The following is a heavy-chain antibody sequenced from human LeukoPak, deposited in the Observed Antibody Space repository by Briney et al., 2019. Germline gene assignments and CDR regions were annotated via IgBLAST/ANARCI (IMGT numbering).Heavy chain of an antibody. J-gene: IGHJ4*02. CDR1: RYTFTSYG. CDR3: ARDRFSGYDPLGY. V-gene: IGHV1-18*01. CDR2: ISPYNGNT. D-gene: IGHD5-12*01. Sequence: ASVKVSCKASRYTFTSYGISWARQAPGQGLEWMGWISPYNGNTNYAQKLQGRVTMTTDTSTSTAYMELRSLRSDDTAVYYCARDRFSGYDPLGYWGQGTLVTVSS.